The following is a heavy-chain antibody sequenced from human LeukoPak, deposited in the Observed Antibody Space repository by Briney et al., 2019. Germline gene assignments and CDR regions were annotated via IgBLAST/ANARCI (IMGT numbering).Heavy chain of an antibody. Sequence: SETLSLTCTVSGGSISSYYWSWIRQPPGKGLEWIGYIYYSGSTNYNPSLKSRVTISIDTSKNQSSLKLSSVTAADTAVYYWARDGGGGAAAYWGQGTLVTVSS. V-gene: IGHV4-59*01. J-gene: IGHJ4*02. CDR1: GGSISSYY. D-gene: IGHD1-26*01. CDR2: IYYSGST. CDR3: ARDGGGGAAAY.